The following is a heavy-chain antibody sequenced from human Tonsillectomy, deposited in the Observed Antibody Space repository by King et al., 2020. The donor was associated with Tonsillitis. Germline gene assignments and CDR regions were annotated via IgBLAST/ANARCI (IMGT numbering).Heavy chain of an antibody. CDR1: GFTFDDYA. J-gene: IGHJ3*02. D-gene: IGHD1-26*01. Sequence: VQLVESGGGLVQPGRSLRLSCAASGFTFDDYAMHWVRQAPGKGLEWVSGIGWNSGSIGYADSVKGRFTISRDNAKNSLYLQMNSLRAEDTALYYCAKDVGYSGSNEAIDICGQGTMVTVSS. CDR3: AKDVGYSGSNEAIDI. CDR2: IGWNSGSI. V-gene: IGHV3-9*01.